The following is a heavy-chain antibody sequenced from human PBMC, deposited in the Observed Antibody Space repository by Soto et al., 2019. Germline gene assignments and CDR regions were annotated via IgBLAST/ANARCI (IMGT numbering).Heavy chain of an antibody. CDR3: ATDGAAGAVMGV. D-gene: IGHD6-13*01. CDR2: ISSGGGYI. J-gene: IGHJ6*02. Sequence: EVQLVESGGGLVKPGGSLRLSCTASGLIFSNYGMNWVRQAAGKRPEWVSSISSGGGYIDYADSVKGRLTISRDNANNILYLQLTSLGVEDTAVYYFATDGAAGAVMGVWGQGTTVTVSS. CDR1: GLIFSNYG. V-gene: IGHV3-21*06.